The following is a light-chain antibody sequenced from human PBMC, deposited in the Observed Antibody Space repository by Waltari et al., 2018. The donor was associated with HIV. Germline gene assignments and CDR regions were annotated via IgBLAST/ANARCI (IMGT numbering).Light chain of an antibody. CDR3: QHYDTSSYT. Sequence: EVVLTQSPDTLSLSPGEKGTLSCTASQSLSSTYLAWYQQKPGQAPRLLIYGASNRASGVPDRFSGSGSRTYFTLTISRLEPEDFVVYYCQHYDTSSYTFGQGT. V-gene: IGKV3-20*01. CDR2: GAS. CDR1: QSLSSTY. J-gene: IGKJ2*01.